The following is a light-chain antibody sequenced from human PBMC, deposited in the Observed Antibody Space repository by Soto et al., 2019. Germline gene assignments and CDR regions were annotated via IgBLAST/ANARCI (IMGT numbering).Light chain of an antibody. J-gene: IGLJ3*02. CDR2: SDS. Sequence: QSVLTQPPSASGTPGQRVTISCSGSTSNIGSHVVNWYQQFPGTAPKLLIFSDSQRPSGVPDRFSGSKSGTSVSLTISGLQSDDEGTYYCAAWDDSLDGSWVFGGGTKVTVL. V-gene: IGLV1-44*01. CDR3: AAWDDSLDGSWV. CDR1: TSNIGSHV.